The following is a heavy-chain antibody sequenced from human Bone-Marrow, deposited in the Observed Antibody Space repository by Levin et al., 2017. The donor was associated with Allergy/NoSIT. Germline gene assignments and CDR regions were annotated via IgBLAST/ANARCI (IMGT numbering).Heavy chain of an antibody. J-gene: IGHJ3*02. D-gene: IGHD2-15*01. CDR3: ARVIVHFDAFDI. V-gene: IGHV3-21*01. Sequence: SGGSLRLSCAASGFTFSSYSMNWVRQAPGKGLEWVSSISSSSSYIYYADSVKGRFTISRDNAKNSLYLQMNSLRAEDTAVYYCARVIVHFDAFDIWGQGTMVTVSS. CDR2: ISSSSSYI. CDR1: GFTFSSYS.